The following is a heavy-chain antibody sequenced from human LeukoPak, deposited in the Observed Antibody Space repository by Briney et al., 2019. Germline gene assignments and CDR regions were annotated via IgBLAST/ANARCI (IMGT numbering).Heavy chain of an antibody. V-gene: IGHV1-69*01. D-gene: IGHD1-26*01. J-gene: IGHJ4*02. CDR1: GSTFSSYA. CDR3: ARDFWGASVGATGSQDY. Sequence: GDSLNVSCKASGSTFSSYAISWVRQAPGQGLEWMGGIIPIFGTANYAQKFQGGVTITADESTSTAYMELSSLRSEDTAVYYCARDFWGASVGATGSQDYWGQGTLVTVSS. CDR2: IIPIFGTA.